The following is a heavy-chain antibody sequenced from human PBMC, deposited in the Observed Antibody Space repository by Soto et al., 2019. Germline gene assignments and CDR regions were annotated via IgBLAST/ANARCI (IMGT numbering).Heavy chain of an antibody. CDR2: ISYDGSNK. V-gene: IGHV3-30-3*01. D-gene: IGHD3-22*01. CDR1: GFTFSSYA. J-gene: IGHJ4*02. Sequence: QVQLVESGGGVVQPGRSLRLSCAASGFTFSSYAMHWVRQAPGKGLEWVAVISYDGSNKYYADSVKGRFTISRDNSKNTLYLQMNSLRAEDTAVYYCASLTMIVPYYFDYWGQGTLVTVSS. CDR3: ASLTMIVPYYFDY.